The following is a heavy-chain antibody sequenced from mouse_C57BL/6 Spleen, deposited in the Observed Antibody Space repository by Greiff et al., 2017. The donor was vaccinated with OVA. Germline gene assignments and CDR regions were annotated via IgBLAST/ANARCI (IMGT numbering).Heavy chain of an antibody. D-gene: IGHD4-1*01. V-gene: IGHV1-26*01. CDR3: ARSETGSFDY. CDR1: GYTFTDYY. J-gene: IGHJ2*01. CDR2: INPNNGGT. Sequence: EVQLQQSGPELVKPGASVKISCKASGYTFTDYYMNWVKQSHGKSLEWIGDINPNNGGTSYNQKFKGKATLTVDKSSSTAYMELRSLTSEDSAVYYCARSETGSFDYWGQGTTLTVSS.